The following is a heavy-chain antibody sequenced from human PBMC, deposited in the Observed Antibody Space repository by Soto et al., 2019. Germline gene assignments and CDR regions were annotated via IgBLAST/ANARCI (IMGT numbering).Heavy chain of an antibody. CDR2: IIPILGIA. CDR3: ARWDIVVVPAAHDAFDI. J-gene: IGHJ3*02. D-gene: IGHD2-2*01. V-gene: IGHV1-69*02. Sequence: QVQLVQSGAEVKKPGSSVKVSCKASGGTFSSYTISWVRQAPGQGLEWMGRIIPILGIANYAQKFQGRVTITAEKSTSTAYMELSSLRSEDTAVYYCARWDIVVVPAAHDAFDIWGQGTMVTVSS. CDR1: GGTFSSYT.